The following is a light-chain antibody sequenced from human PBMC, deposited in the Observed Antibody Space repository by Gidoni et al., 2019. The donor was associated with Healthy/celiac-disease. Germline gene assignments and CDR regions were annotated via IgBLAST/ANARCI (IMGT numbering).Light chain of an antibody. CDR1: QSVSSY. J-gene: IGKJ5*01. CDR2: HAS. V-gene: IGKV3-11*01. Sequence: EIVLTQSPATLSLSPGERATLSCRASQSVSSYLAWYQQKPGQAPRLLIYHASNRATGIPARFSGSGSGTDFTLTISSLEPEDFAVYYCQQRSNWRQITFGQXTRLEIK. CDR3: QQRSNWRQIT.